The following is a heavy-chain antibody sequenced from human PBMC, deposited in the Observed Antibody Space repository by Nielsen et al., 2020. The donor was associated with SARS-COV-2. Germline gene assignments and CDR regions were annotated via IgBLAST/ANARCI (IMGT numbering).Heavy chain of an antibody. V-gene: IGHV4-30-4*01. CDR3: ARYIVVVPAAIRVNWFDP. CDR1: GGSISSGDYY. Sequence: LRLSCTVSGGSISSGDYYWSWIRQPPGKGLEWIGYIYYSGSTYYNPSLKSRITISVDTSKNQFSLKPSSVTAADTALYYCARYIVVVPAAIRVNWFDPWGQGTLVTVSS. CDR2: IYYSGST. J-gene: IGHJ5*02. D-gene: IGHD2-2*02.